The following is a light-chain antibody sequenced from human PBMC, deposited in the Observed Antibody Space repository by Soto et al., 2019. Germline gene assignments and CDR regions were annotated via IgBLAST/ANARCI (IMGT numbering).Light chain of an antibody. Sequence: QSALTQPASVSGSPGQSITISCTGTSSDVGTYNLVSWYQQHPGKAPKLMIYEATNRPSGVSNRFSGSKSGNTASLTISGLQAEDEAAYYCGSWDSSLSVVIFGGGTKLTVL. J-gene: IGLJ2*01. CDR3: GSWDSSLSVVI. CDR1: SSDVGTYNL. CDR2: EAT. V-gene: IGLV2-23*01.